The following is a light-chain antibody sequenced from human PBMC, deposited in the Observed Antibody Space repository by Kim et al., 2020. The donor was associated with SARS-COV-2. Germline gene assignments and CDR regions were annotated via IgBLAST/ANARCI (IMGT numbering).Light chain of an antibody. J-gene: IGKJ1*01. CDR1: KVIAKS. V-gene: IGKV1-27*01. Sequence: ASSGDRITITWRASKVIAKSLACYQQKPGKVPQVLIYAAATLQSGVPSRFSGSGSGTEFTLTIGSLQTEDVATYYCQKYNSAPWTFGPGTKVDIK. CDR3: QKYNSAPWT. CDR2: AAA.